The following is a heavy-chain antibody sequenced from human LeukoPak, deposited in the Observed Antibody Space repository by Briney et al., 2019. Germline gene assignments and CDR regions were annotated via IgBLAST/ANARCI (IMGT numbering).Heavy chain of an antibody. CDR1: GFSFSDAW. Sequence: KAGGSLRPSCAASGFSFSDAWMNWVRQAPGEGLEWVGHIKSKVDGGTPDYVAPVKGRFTISRDDSRNTLYLQMSSLNTEDTAVYYCTTRSPARYCSDGACYSSADYWGQGTLVTVSS. CDR3: TTRSPARYCSDGACYSSADY. J-gene: IGHJ4*02. D-gene: IGHD2-15*01. CDR2: IKSKVDGGTP. V-gene: IGHV3-15*07.